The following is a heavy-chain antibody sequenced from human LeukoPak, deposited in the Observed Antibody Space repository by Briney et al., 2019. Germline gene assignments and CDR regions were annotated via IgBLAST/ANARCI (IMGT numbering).Heavy chain of an antibody. CDR1: GGSISNYY. J-gene: IGHJ5*02. V-gene: IGHV4-59*12. D-gene: IGHD3-10*01. CDR3: ARDNYGSGSYYRPRTNWFDP. Sequence: PSETLSLTCTVSGGSISNYYWSWLRQPPGKGLEWIGYIYYSGSTNYNPSLKSRVTISVETSKNQFSLKLSSVTAADTAVYYCARDNYGSGSYYRPRTNWFDPWGQGTLVTVSS. CDR2: IYYSGST.